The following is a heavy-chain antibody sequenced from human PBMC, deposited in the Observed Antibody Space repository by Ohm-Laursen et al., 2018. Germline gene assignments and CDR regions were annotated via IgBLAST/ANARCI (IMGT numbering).Heavy chain of an antibody. CDR1: GFTFSNYA. D-gene: IGHD2-8*01. V-gene: IGHV3-23*01. Sequence: SLRLSCTASGFTFSNYAMSWVRQAPGKGLEWVSSISGSGSSTSYADSVKGRFTISRDNSKNTVYLQMNSLRAEDTAIYYCAKVIGVQFWDYWGQGTLVTVSS. CDR3: AKVIGVQFWDY. J-gene: IGHJ4*02. CDR2: ISGSGSST.